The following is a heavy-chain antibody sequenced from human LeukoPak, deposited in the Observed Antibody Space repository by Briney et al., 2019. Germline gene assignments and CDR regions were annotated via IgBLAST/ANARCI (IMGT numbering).Heavy chain of an antibody. CDR1: GFTFSSYD. CDR2: IGTAGDT. D-gene: IGHD2-15*01. J-gene: IGHJ6*02. V-gene: IGHV3-13*01. Sequence: HAGGSLRLSCAASGFTFSSYDMHWVRQVTGKGLERVSAIGTAGDTYYPGSVKGRFTISRENAKNSLYLQMNSLRAGDTAVYYCARGYCSGGSCYYYYYGMDVWGQGTTVTVSS. CDR3: ARGYCSGGSCYYYYYGMDV.